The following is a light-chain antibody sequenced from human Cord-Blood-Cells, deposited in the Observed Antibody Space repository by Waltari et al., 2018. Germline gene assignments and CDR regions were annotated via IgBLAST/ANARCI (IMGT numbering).Light chain of an antibody. V-gene: IGLV1-44*01. Sequence: QSVLTQPPSASGTPGQRVTIPCSGSSSNIGSNTVNWSQQLPRTAPKLLIYSNNQRPSGVPDRFSGSKSGTSASLAISGLQSEDEADYYCAAWDDSLNGPVFGGGTKLTVL. CDR2: SNN. CDR3: AAWDDSLNGPV. CDR1: SSNIGSNT. J-gene: IGLJ3*02.